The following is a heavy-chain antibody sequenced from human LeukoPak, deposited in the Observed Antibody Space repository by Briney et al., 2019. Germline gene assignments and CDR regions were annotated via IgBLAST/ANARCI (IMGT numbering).Heavy chain of an antibody. V-gene: IGHV4-39*01. Sequence: SETLSLTCTVSGGSIRSTSYYWGWIRQPPGKGLEWIGSIYYSGSTNYNPSLKSRVTISVDTSKNQFSLKLSSVTAADTAVYYCARHVVYYGSGTYYFDYWGQGTLVTVSS. CDR3: ARHVVYYGSGTYYFDY. J-gene: IGHJ4*02. CDR1: GGSIRSTSYY. D-gene: IGHD3-10*01. CDR2: IYYSGST.